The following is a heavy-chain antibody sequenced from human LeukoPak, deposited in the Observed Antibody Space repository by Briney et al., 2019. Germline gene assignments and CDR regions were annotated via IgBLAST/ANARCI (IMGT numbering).Heavy chain of an antibody. J-gene: IGHJ4*02. CDR2: THYSGNA. Sequence: PSETLSLTCTVSGGSISSGDYYWGWIRQHPGKGLEWIGYTHYSGNAYYNPSLKSGVTISVDTSKSQFSLKLSSVTAADTAVYYCAREGGPYRPLDYSGQGTLVTVAS. CDR1: GGSISSGDYY. CDR3: AREGGPYRPLDY. V-gene: IGHV4-31*03.